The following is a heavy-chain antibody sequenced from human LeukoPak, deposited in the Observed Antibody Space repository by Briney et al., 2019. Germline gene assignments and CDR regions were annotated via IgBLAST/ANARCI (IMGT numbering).Heavy chain of an antibody. CDR1: GFSFSPSA. V-gene: IGHV3-21*01. Sequence: PGGSLRLSCVTSGFSFSPSAMNWVRQAPGRGLEWVSSISPSGGAIFYAESLRGRFTISRDNAKNSLFLQMNSLRGEDTAMYYCARVQGGGYRTADYWGQGTLVTVSS. J-gene: IGHJ4*02. D-gene: IGHD6-19*01. CDR2: ISPSGGAI. CDR3: ARVQGGGYRTADY.